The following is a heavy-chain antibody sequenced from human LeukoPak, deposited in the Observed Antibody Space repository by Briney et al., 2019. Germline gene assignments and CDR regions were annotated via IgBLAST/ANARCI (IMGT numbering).Heavy chain of an antibody. J-gene: IGHJ4*02. CDR1: GFTFSNYA. Sequence: GGSLRLSCAASGFTFSNYAMSWVRQGPGKGLEWVSAITSSGSDTWHADSVKGRFTISRDSSKNTLYLQMNSLRAEDTAVYYCAKDMYSSSSRRPYYFDYWGQGTLVTVSS. CDR2: ITSSGSDT. CDR3: AKDMYSSSSRRPYYFDY. V-gene: IGHV3-23*01. D-gene: IGHD6-6*01.